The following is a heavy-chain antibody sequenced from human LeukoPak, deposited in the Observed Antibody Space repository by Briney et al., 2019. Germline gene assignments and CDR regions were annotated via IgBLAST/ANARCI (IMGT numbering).Heavy chain of an antibody. CDR3: AKDLYDILTGYYPFDY. D-gene: IGHD3-9*01. V-gene: IGHV3-48*01. Sequence: GGSLRLSCTASGFTFSNYSMNWVRQAPGKGLEWISYITSRSSTIYYADSVKGRFTISRDNSKNTLYLQMNSLRAEDTAVYYCAKDLYDILTGYYPFDYWGQGTLVTVSS. J-gene: IGHJ4*02. CDR1: GFTFSNYS. CDR2: ITSRSSTI.